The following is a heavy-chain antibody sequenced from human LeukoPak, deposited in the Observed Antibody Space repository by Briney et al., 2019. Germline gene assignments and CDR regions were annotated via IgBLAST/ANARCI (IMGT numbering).Heavy chain of an antibody. CDR2: ISYDGSNK. Sequence: GRSLRLSCAASGFTFSSYGMHWVREAPGKGLEWVAVISYDGSNKYYADSVKGRFTISRDNSKNTLYLQMNSLRAEDTAVYYCAKDLRVWGSYRPDAFDIWGQGTMVTVSS. CDR3: AKDLRVWGSYRPDAFDI. D-gene: IGHD3-16*02. J-gene: IGHJ3*02. V-gene: IGHV3-30*18. CDR1: GFTFSSYG.